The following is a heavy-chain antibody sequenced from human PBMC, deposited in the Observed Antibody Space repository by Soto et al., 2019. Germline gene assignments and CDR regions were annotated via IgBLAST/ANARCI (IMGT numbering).Heavy chain of an antibody. CDR1: GGSISSSNW. CDR3: ARDLRGPQPEGYYGMDV. Sequence: QVQLQESGPGLVKPSGTLSLTCAVSGGSISSSNWWSWVRQPPGKGLEWIGEIYHSGSTNYNPSLKRRVTISVDLSNNQFSLKLSSLTAADTAVYYCARDLRGPQPEGYYGMDVWRQGTTVTVSS. J-gene: IGHJ6*02. CDR2: IYHSGST. V-gene: IGHV4-4*02.